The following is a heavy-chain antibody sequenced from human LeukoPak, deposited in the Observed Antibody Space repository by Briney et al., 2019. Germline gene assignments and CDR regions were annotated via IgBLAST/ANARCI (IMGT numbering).Heavy chain of an antibody. CDR1: GYTFTVYY. CDR3: ATAQHQYYCGSGSYFPFDY. Sequence: ASVKVSCKASGYTFTVYYMHWVRQAPGQGLEWMGWINPNSGGTNYAQKFQGRVTMTRDTSISTPYMELSRLRSDDTALYYCATAQHQYYCGSGSYFPFDYWGQGTLVTVSS. D-gene: IGHD3-10*01. J-gene: IGHJ4*02. V-gene: IGHV1-2*02. CDR2: INPNSGGT.